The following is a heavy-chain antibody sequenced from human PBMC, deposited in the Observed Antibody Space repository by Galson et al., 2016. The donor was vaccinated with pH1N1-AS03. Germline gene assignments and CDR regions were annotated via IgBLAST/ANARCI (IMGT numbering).Heavy chain of an antibody. D-gene: IGHD6-25*01. Sequence: SLRLSCAASGFTFTSYSMNWVRQAPGKGLEWISYIRSSGNTIYYANSVKGRFTISRDNAKNSLYLQMNSLRAEDTAVYYCARTLAASSYYFDSWGQGTLVTVSS. CDR2: IRSSGNTI. V-gene: IGHV3-48*04. J-gene: IGHJ4*02. CDR3: ARTLAASSYYFDS. CDR1: GFTFTSYS.